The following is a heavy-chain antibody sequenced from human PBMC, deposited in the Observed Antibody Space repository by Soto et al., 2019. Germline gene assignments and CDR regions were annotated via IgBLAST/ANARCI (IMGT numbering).Heavy chain of an antibody. V-gene: IGHV3-30*18. Sequence: QVHLVESGGGVVQPGRSLRLSCGASGFTFSSYAMHWVRQAPGKGLEWVAVIPYDGSKKSYVDSVKGRFTISRDNSNNTLYLQMNSLRVEDTAVYYCAKDVTYSYGYGDYYGMDVWGQGTTVTVSS. D-gene: IGHD5-18*01. CDR2: IPYDGSKK. CDR1: GFTFSSYA. J-gene: IGHJ6*02. CDR3: AKDVTYSYGYGDYYGMDV.